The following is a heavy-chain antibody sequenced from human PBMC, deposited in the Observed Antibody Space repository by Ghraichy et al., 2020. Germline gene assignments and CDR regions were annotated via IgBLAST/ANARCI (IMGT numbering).Heavy chain of an antibody. J-gene: IGHJ6*02. CDR3: ARSNLGVAAAGTVFYYYYYGMDV. CDR2: MNPNSGNT. Sequence: ASVKVSCKASGYTFTSYDINWVRQATGQGLEWMGWMNPNSGNTGYAQKFQGRVTMTRNTSISTAYMELSSLRSEDTAVYYCARSNLGVAAAGTVFYYYYYGMDVWGQGITVTVSS. D-gene: IGHD6-13*01. V-gene: IGHV1-8*01. CDR1: GYTFTSYD.